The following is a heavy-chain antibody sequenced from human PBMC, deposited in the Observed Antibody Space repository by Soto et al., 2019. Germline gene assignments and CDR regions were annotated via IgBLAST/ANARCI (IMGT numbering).Heavy chain of an antibody. Sequence: ASVKVSCKASGYTFTSYAMHWVRQAPGQRLEWMGWINAGNGNTKYSQKFQGRVTITRDTSASTAYMELSSLRSEDTAVYYCARNIGEYYYDSSGYIYWGQGTLVTVSS. CDR1: GYTFTSYA. J-gene: IGHJ4*02. CDR2: INAGNGNT. V-gene: IGHV1-3*01. D-gene: IGHD3-22*01. CDR3: ARNIGEYYYDSSGYIY.